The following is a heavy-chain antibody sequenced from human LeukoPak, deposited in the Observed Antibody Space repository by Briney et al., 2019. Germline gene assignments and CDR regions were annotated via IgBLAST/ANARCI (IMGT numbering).Heavy chain of an antibody. J-gene: IGHJ4*02. Sequence: GGSLRLSCAASGFTFSSYAMNWVRQAPGKGLEWVSAISGSGGRTYYADSAKGRFTISRDNSKNTLYLQVNSLRAADTAVYYCAKPARTDYADYWGQGTLVTVSS. D-gene: IGHD1-14*01. V-gene: IGHV3-23*01. CDR2: ISGSGGRT. CDR3: AKPARTDYADY. CDR1: GFTFSSYA.